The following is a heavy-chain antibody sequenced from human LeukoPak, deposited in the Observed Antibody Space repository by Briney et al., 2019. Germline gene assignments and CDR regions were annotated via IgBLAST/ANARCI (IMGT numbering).Heavy chain of an antibody. CDR2: ISAYNGNT. J-gene: IGHJ4*02. V-gene: IGHV1-18*01. Sequence: GASVKVSCKASSYTLTNYGISWVRQAPGQGLEWMGWISAYNGNTNYAQNLQGRVTMTTDTSTNTAYMELRSLRSDDTAVYYCASRRRAVAGTPDGGDYWGQGTLVTVSS. CDR3: ASRRRAVAGTPDGGDY. CDR1: SYTLTNYG. D-gene: IGHD6-19*01.